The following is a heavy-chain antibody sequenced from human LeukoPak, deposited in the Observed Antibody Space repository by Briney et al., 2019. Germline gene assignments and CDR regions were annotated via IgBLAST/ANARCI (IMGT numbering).Heavy chain of an antibody. Sequence: GESLKISCKGSGYSFTSYWIGWVRQMPGKGLEWMGIIYPGDSDTRYSPSFQGQVTISADKSISTAYLQWSSLKASDTAMYYCARQMYYDFWSGFGWFDPWGQGTLVTVSS. V-gene: IGHV5-51*01. CDR3: ARQMYYDFWSGFGWFDP. CDR1: GYSFTSYW. CDR2: IYPGDSDT. D-gene: IGHD3-3*01. J-gene: IGHJ5*02.